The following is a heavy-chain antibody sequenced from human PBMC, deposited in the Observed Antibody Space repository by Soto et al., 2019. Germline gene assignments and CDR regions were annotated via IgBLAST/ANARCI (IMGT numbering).Heavy chain of an antibody. CDR3: GREGGQPRHSWFDP. CDR1: GGSSSSGGCC. J-gene: IGHJ5*02. V-gene: IGHV4-31*01. D-gene: IGHD1-26*01. CDR2: IYYSGRT. Sequence: PSETLSLTCTVSGGSSSSGGCCWSWIRQHPRKGLEWIGYIYYSGRTYYNSTLQNPVTISVDTSNNQISLKLSSVTAADTAVYYCGREGGQPRHSWFDPWGQGTLVTVAS.